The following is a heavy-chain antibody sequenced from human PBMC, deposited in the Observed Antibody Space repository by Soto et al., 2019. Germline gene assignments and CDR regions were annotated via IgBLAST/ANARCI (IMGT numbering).Heavy chain of an antibody. Sequence: QVQLQESGPGLAKSSGTLSLTCAVSGDSISSPHWWSWVRQPPGKGLEWIGEIYHSGTTNYNPSLKSRVTMSVDKSKNQLSLMLSSVTAADTAVYYCARLGTRFYFQHWGQGTLVTVSS. CDR2: IYHSGTT. CDR1: GDSISSPHW. CDR3: ARLGTRFYFQH. V-gene: IGHV4-4*02. D-gene: IGHD1-1*01. J-gene: IGHJ1*01.